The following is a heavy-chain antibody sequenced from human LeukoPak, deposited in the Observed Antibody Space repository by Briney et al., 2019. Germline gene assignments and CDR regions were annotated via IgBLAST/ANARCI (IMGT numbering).Heavy chain of an antibody. CDR2: IKSKTDGGTT. CDR3: AKDLFVSLWRGGGFDY. J-gene: IGHJ4*02. D-gene: IGHD3-10*01. CDR1: GFTFSNAW. Sequence: GGSLRLSCAASGFTFSNAWMSWVRQAPGKGLEWVGRIKSKTDGGTTDYAAPVKGRFTISRDDSKNTLYLQMNSLRAEDTAVYYCAKDLFVSLWRGGGFDYWGQGTLVTVSS. V-gene: IGHV3-15*01.